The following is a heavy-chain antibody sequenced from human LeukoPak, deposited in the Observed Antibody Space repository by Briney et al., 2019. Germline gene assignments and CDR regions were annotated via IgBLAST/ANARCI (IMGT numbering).Heavy chain of an antibody. CDR3: ARTTVPIPGYYYYYGMDV. CDR2: INPSGGST. J-gene: IGHJ6*02. V-gene: IGHV1-46*01. D-gene: IGHD4-17*01. Sequence: ASVKVSCKASGYTFTSYYMHWVRQAPGQGLEWMGIINPSGGSTSYAQKFQGRVTMTRDTSISTAYMELSRLRSDDTAVYYCARTTVPIPGYYYYYGMDVWGQGTTVTVSS. CDR1: GYTFTSYY.